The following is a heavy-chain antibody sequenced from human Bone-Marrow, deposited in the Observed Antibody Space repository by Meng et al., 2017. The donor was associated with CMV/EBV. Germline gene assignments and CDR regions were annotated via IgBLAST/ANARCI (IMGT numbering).Heavy chain of an antibody. Sequence: ASVKVSCKASGYTFTSYYMHWVRQAPGQGLEWMGIINPSGGSTSYAQKFQGRVTMTRDTSTSTVYMELSSLRSEDTAVYYCARDLGNSVIVVVPAARRMWDYYYGMDVWGQGTTVTVYS. V-gene: IGHV1-46*01. CDR2: INPSGGST. J-gene: IGHJ6*02. D-gene: IGHD2-2*01. CDR3: ARDLGNSVIVVVPAARRMWDYYYGMDV. CDR1: GYTFTSYY.